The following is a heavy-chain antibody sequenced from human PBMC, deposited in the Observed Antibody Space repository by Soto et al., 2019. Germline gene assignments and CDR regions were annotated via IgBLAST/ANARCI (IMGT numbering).Heavy chain of an antibody. CDR2: IFSNDEK. Sequence: QVTLKESGPVLVKPTETLTLTCTVSGFSLSNARMGVSWIRQPPGKALEWLAHIFSNDEKSYSTSLKSRLTNPKDTPKSQGVLTMTNIDPVDNATYYCARFREVSFGGVFGPPRYAFDIWGQGTIGT. D-gene: IGHD3-16*02. CDR3: ARFREVSFGGVFGPPRYAFDI. V-gene: IGHV2-26*01. CDR1: GFSLSNARMG. J-gene: IGHJ3*02.